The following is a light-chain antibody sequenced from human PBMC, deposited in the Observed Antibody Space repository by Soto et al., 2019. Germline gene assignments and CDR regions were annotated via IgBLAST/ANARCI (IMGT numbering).Light chain of an antibody. CDR2: KAS. CDR3: QQYNSYPLT. CDR1: QSMSSW. Sequence: DIQMTQSPSTLSASVGDVVTITCRASQSMSSWLAWYQQKPGKGPNLLIYKASSLESGVPSRFSGSGSGTEFTLTISSLQPDDFATYYCQQYNSYPLTFGGGTKVEIK. J-gene: IGKJ4*01. V-gene: IGKV1-5*03.